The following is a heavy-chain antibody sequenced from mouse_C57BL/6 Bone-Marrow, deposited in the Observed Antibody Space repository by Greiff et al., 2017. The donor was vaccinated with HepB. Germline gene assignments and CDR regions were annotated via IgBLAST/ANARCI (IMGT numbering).Heavy chain of an antibody. D-gene: IGHD2-4*01. CDR1: GFNIKDDY. J-gene: IGHJ3*01. Sequence: VHVKQSGAELVRPGASVKLSCTASGFNIKDDYMHWVKQRPEQGLEWIGWIDPENGDTEYASKFQGKVTITADTSSNPAYLQLSSLTSEDTAVYYCTTGGDYDWFAYWGQGTLVTVSA. V-gene: IGHV14-4*01. CDR2: IDPENGDT. CDR3: TTGGDYDWFAY.